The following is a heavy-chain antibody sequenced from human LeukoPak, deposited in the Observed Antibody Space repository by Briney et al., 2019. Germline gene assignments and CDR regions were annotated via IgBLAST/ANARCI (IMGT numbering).Heavy chain of an antibody. CDR1: GYTFTSYG. CDR2: INPNTGAT. J-gene: IGHJ6*03. CDR3: ARAGFSAGYYYYYMDV. V-gene: IGHV1-2*02. Sequence: ASVKVSCKASGYTFTSYGISWVRQAPGQGLEWMGWINPNTGATKYAEKFQGRVTMTRDTSISTAYMELSRLRSDDTAVYYCARAGFSAGYYYYYMDVWGKGTTVTISS. D-gene: IGHD6-19*01.